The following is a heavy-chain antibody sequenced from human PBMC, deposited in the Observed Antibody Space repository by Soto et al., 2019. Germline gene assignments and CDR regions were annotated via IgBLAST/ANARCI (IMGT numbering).Heavy chain of an antibody. J-gene: IGHJ6*02. Sequence: PGESLKISCQGSGYSFASYSIGWVRQMPGKDLAGMGIIYPGDSDTRYSPSFQGQVTISADKSLRTAYLQWTSLKASDTALYYCARTRSFTLGFYYDGMDVWGQGTTVTVSS. D-gene: IGHD6-6*01. CDR1: GYSFASYS. CDR2: IYPGDSDT. CDR3: ARTRSFTLGFYYDGMDV. V-gene: IGHV5-51*01.